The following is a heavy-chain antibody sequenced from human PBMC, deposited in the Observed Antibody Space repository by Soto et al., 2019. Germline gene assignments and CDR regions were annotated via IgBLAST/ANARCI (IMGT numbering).Heavy chain of an antibody. CDR3: ARLAYSSSVGDY. CDR1: GGSISSNSYY. CDR2: MYYSGST. J-gene: IGHJ4*02. D-gene: IGHD6-6*01. Sequence: SETLSLTCTVSGGSISSNSYYWGWIRQPPGKGLEWIGTMYYSGSTYYNPSLKSRVTISVDTSKDQFSLRLRSVTAADTAIYYCARLAYSSSVGDYWGQGTLVTVS. V-gene: IGHV4-39*01.